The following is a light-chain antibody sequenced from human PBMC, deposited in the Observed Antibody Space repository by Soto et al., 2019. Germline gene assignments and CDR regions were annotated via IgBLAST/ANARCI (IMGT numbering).Light chain of an antibody. CDR2: AAS. V-gene: IGKV1-8*01. CDR3: QQYYSYPIT. CDR1: QGISSY. J-gene: IGKJ5*01. Sequence: AIRMTQSPSSLSASTGDRVTITCRASQGISSYLAWYQQKPGQAPKLLIYAASTLQSGVPSRFSGRGSGTDFTLTISCLKSEDFATYYCQQYYSYPITFGQGTRLAIK.